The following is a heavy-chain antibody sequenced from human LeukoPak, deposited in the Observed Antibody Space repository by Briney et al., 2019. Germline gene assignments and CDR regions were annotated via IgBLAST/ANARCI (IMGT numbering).Heavy chain of an antibody. J-gene: IGHJ4*02. V-gene: IGHV3-23*01. CDR2: ISGSGGST. Sequence: GGSLRLSCAASGFTFSSYGMHWVRQAPGKGLEWVSAISGSGGSTYYADSVKGRFTISRDNSKNTLYLQMNSLRAEDTAVYYCAKVRYYYGAGSYYFDYWGQGTLVTVSS. CDR1: GFTFSSYG. D-gene: IGHD3-10*01. CDR3: AKVRYYYGAGSYYFDY.